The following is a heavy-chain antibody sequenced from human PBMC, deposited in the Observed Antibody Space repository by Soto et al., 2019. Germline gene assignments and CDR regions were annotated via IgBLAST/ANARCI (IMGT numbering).Heavy chain of an antibody. D-gene: IGHD1-20*01. Sequence: PSETLSLTCTVSGGSISSCGYYWSWIRQHPGKGLERIGYIYYSGSTYYNPSLKSRVTISVDTSKNQFSLKLSSVTAADTAVYYCAREGDNWNYFDYWGQGTLVTVSS. CDR2: IYYSGST. J-gene: IGHJ4*02. CDR1: GGSISSCGYY. CDR3: AREGDNWNYFDY. V-gene: IGHV4-31*03.